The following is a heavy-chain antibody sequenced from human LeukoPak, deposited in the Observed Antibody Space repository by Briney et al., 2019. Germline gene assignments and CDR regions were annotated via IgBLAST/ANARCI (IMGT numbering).Heavy chain of an antibody. CDR1: GFTFSSYS. Sequence: GGSLRLSCAASGFTFSSYSMNWVRQAPGKGLEWVSSISSSSSYIYYADSVKGRFTISRDNAKSSLYLQMNSLRAEDTAVYYCARDLLVVPAAKDYWGQGTLVTVSS. D-gene: IGHD2-2*01. V-gene: IGHV3-21*01. J-gene: IGHJ4*02. CDR2: ISSSSSYI. CDR3: ARDLLVVPAAKDY.